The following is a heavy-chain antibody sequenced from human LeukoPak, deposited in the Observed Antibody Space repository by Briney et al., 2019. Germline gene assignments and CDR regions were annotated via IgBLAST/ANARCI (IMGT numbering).Heavy chain of an antibody. CDR1: GYTFTGYY. V-gene: IGHV1-2*02. J-gene: IGHJ3*02. CDR3: ARETYGSGSFTDAFDI. CDR2: INPNSGGT. Sequence: ASVKVSCKASGYTFTGYYMHWVRQAPGQGLEWMGWINPNSGGTSYAQKFQGRVTMTRDTSISTAYMELSRLRSDDTAVYYCARETYGSGSFTDAFDIWGQGTMVTVSS. D-gene: IGHD3-10*01.